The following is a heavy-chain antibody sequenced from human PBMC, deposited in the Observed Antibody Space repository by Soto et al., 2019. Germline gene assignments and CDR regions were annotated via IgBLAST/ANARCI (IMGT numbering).Heavy chain of an antibody. D-gene: IGHD5-12*01. Sequence: GGSLRLSCAASGFTFSSYGMSWVRQAPGKGLEWVSVISGSGGYTYYADSVKGRFTISRDNSKKTLYLQMNSLRAEDTAVYYCAKDSEVSGCGDTPTGPSDYWGQGTLVTVSS. J-gene: IGHJ4*02. CDR3: AKDSEVSGCGDTPTGPSDY. CDR2: ISGSGGYT. V-gene: IGHV3-23*01. CDR1: GFTFSSYG.